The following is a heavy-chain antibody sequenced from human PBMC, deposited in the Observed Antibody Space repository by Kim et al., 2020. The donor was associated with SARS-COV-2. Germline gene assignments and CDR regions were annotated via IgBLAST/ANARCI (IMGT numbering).Heavy chain of an antibody. V-gene: IGHV3-72*01. J-gene: IGHJ5*02. D-gene: IGHD2-15*01. CDR3: ASPRYCSGGSCYSS. Sequence: ASVRGRFRISRADSANTLYLQMNSLKTEDTAVYYCASPRYCSGGSCYSSWGQGTLVTVSS.